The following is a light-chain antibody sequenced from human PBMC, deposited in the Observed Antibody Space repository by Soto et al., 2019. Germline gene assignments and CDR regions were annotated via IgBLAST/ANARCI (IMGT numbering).Light chain of an antibody. CDR2: EVS. CDR1: SSDVGDYNY. CDR3: SSYTSSRPYV. Sequence: QSALTQPAAVSGSPGPSITISCTGTSSDVGDYNYVSWYQQPPGKAPKLMIYEVSTQPSGVSNRFTGSKSGNTASLTISGLHAEDEDDYYCSSYTSSRPYVFGTGTKVTVL. J-gene: IGLJ1*01. V-gene: IGLV2-14*01.